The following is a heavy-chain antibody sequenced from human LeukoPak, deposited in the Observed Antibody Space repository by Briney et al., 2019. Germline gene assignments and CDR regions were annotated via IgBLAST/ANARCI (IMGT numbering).Heavy chain of an antibody. V-gene: IGHV4-39*01. J-gene: IGHJ5*02. D-gene: IGHD3-10*01. CDR1: GGSISSTSYH. CDR2: VYYTGSA. Sequence: PSETLSLTCTVAGGSISSTSYHWARIRQPPGKGLEWIATVYYTGSAYYNPSLKSRVTISVDTSKSQFSLKLSSVTTADTALYYCARYASGSYYWFDHWGQGTLVTVSS. CDR3: ARYASGSYYWFDH.